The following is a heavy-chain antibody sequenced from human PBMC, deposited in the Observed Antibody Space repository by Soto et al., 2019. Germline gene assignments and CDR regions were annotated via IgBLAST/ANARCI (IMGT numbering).Heavy chain of an antibody. Sequence: PGGSLRLSCAASGFTFSSYGMHWVRQAPGKGLEWVAVIWYDGSNKYYADSVKGRFTISRDNSKNTLYLQMNSLRAEDTAVYYCARAGVDFWSGYYSYGMDVWGQGTTVTVSS. CDR2: IWYDGSNK. CDR1: GFTFSSYG. V-gene: IGHV3-33*01. J-gene: IGHJ6*02. D-gene: IGHD3-3*01. CDR3: ARAGVDFWSGYYSYGMDV.